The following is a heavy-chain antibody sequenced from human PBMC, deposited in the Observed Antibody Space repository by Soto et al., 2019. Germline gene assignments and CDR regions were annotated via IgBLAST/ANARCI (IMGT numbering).Heavy chain of an antibody. CDR2: IFYSGST. J-gene: IGHJ5*02. V-gene: IGHV4-39*07. CDR3: ARVPGP. D-gene: IGHD3-10*01. CDR1: GGSISSSIYY. Sequence: SETLSLTCTVSGGSISSSIYYGGWIRRPPGKGLEWIGSIFYSGSTYYNPSLKSRVTISVDRSKNQFSLKLSSVTAADTAVYYCARVPGPWGQVTLVTVS.